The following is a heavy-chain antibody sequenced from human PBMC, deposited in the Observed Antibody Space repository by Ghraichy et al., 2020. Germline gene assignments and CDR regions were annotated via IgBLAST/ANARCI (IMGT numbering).Heavy chain of an antibody. D-gene: IGHD1-7*01. CDR1: GGSISSYY. V-gene: IGHV4-59*01. CDR3: ARYNWNYINWFDP. Sequence: SETLSLTCTVSGGSISSYYWSWIRQPPGKGLEWIGYIYYSGSTNYNPSLKSRVTISVDTSKNQFSLKLSSVTAADTAVYYCARYNWNYINWFDPWGQGTLVTVSS. J-gene: IGHJ5*02. CDR2: IYYSGST.